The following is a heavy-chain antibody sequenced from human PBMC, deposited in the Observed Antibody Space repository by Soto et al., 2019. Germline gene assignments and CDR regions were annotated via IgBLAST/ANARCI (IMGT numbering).Heavy chain of an antibody. Sequence: EVQLVESGGGLVQPGGSLKLSCAASGFTFSSYDMHWVRQATGKGLEWVSSIGTAGDTYYPGSVKGRFTISRENAKNSLNLQMNSLRAADTAVYYCARVGSLRFCDYWGQGTLVTVSS. CDR1: GFTFSSYD. CDR3: ARVGSLRFCDY. V-gene: IGHV3-13*04. D-gene: IGHD5-12*01. CDR2: IGTAGDT. J-gene: IGHJ4*02.